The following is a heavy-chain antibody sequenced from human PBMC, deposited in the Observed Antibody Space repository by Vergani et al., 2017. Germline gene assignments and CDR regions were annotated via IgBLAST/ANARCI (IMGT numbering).Heavy chain of an antibody. CDR3: AKDSQWLVGGYFDY. J-gene: IGHJ4*02. CDR1: GFTFDDYA. CDR2: ISWNSGSR. V-gene: IGHV3-9*01. Sequence: EVQLVESGGGLVQPGRSLRLSCAASGFTFDDYAMHWVRQAPGKGLEWVSGISWNSGSRGYADSVKGRFTISRDNAKNSLYLQMNSLRAEDTALYYCAKDSQWLVGGYFDYWGQGTLVTVSS. D-gene: IGHD6-19*01.